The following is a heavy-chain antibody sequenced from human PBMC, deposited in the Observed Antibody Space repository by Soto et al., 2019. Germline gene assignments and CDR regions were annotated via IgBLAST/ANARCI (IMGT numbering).Heavy chain of an antibody. Sequence: GASVKVSCKASGYTFTGYYMHWVRQAPGQGLEWMGWINPNSGGTNYAQKFQGRVTMTRDTSISTAYMELSRLRSDDTAVYYCARERESSPGENWFDPWGQGTLVTVSS. CDR3: ARERESSPGENWFDP. D-gene: IGHD7-27*01. CDR2: INPNSGGT. CDR1: GYTFTGYY. J-gene: IGHJ5*02. V-gene: IGHV1-2*02.